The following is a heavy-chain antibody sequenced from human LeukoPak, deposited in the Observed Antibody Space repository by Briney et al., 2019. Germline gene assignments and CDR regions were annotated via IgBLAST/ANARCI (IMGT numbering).Heavy chain of an antibody. Sequence: PGGSLRLSCIVSGFTFSNYWMSWVRQAPGKGLEWVASIKEDGSDKYYVDSVKGRFTISRDNTKNSLYVQMSSLRAEDTAVYYCARLKDAVTIFDCWGQGILVTVSS. J-gene: IGHJ5*01. V-gene: IGHV3-7*01. CDR1: GFTFSNYW. D-gene: IGHD4-17*01. CDR2: IKEDGSDK. CDR3: ARLKDAVTIFDC.